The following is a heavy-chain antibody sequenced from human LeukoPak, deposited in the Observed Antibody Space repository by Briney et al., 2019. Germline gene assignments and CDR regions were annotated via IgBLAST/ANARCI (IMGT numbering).Heavy chain of an antibody. J-gene: IGHJ1*01. D-gene: IGHD3-10*01. CDR3: ARGQGIYYGSQRAEYFQH. CDR2: INSDGSST. CDR1: GFPFSSYW. Sequence: GESLKISFAASGFPFSSYWMHWVRQAPGKGLVWVSRINSDGSSTSYADSVKGRFTISRDNAKNTLYLQMNSLRAEDTAVYYCARGQGIYYGSQRAEYFQHWGQGTLVTVSS. V-gene: IGHV3-74*01.